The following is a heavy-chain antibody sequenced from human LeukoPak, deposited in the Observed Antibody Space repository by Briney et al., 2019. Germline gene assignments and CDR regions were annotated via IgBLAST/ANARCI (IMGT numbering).Heavy chain of an antibody. V-gene: IGHV3-30-3*01. CDR2: ISYDGSNK. CDR1: GFTFSSYA. D-gene: IGHD5-18*01. CDR3: ARVGRGYSYGYFDY. Sequence: GGSLRLSCAASGFTFSSYAMHWVRQAPGKGLEWVAVISYDGSNKYYADSVKGRFTISRDNSKNTLYLQMNSLRSDDTAVYYCARVGRGYSYGYFDYWGQGTLVTVSS. J-gene: IGHJ4*02.